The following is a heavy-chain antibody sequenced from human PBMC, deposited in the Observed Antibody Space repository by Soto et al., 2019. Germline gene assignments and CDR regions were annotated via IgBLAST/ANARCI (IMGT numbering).Heavy chain of an antibody. CDR1: GGSISSYY. CDR3: ARDFTAYAGMDV. J-gene: IGHJ6*02. Sequence: SETLSLTCTVSGGSISSYYWSWIRQPPGKGLEWIGYIYYSGSTNYNPSLKSRVTISVDTSKNQFSLKLSSVTAADTAVYYCARDFTAYAGMDVWGQGPTLTLSS. V-gene: IGHV4-59*01. D-gene: IGHD2-21*01. CDR2: IYYSGST.